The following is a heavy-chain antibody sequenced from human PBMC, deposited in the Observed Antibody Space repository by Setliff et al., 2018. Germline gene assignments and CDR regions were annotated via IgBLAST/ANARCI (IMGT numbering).Heavy chain of an antibody. CDR2: TIPIFGST. D-gene: IGHD5-18*01. V-gene: IGHV1-69*05. CDR1: GGTFSSYG. CDR3: AREGVDTRSSTDYRYYMDV. Sequence: SVKVSCKASGGTFSSYGISWVRQAPGQGLEWMGGTIPIFGSTNYAQKFQDRVTIITDESTSTAYMELRSLKTEDTAVYYCAREGVDTRSSTDYRYYMDVWGKGTTVTVSS. J-gene: IGHJ6*03.